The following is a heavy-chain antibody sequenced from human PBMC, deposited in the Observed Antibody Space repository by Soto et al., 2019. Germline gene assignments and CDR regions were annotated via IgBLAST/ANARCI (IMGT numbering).Heavy chain of an antibody. CDR2: ISGSGGST. CDR1: GFTFSSYA. Sequence: GGSLRLSCAASGFTFSSYAMSWVRQAPGKGLEWVSAISGSGGSTYYADSVKGRFTISRDNSKNTLYLQMNSLRAEDTAVYYCAKDGRGDYSSGFDPYFDYWGQGTLVTVSS. V-gene: IGHV3-23*01. J-gene: IGHJ4*02. D-gene: IGHD6-19*01. CDR3: AKDGRGDYSSGFDPYFDY.